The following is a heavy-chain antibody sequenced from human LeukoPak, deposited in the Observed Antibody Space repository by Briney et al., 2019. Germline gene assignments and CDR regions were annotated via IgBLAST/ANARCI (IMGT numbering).Heavy chain of an antibody. J-gene: IGHJ4*02. V-gene: IGHV3-66*01. D-gene: IGHD6-13*01. CDR3: AREAGYSRSWYGFLDY. CDR2: IYSGGST. Sequence: QAGGSLRLSCAASGFTVSSNYMSWVRQAPGKGLEWVSVIYSGGSTYYADSVKGRFTISRDNSKNTLYLQMNSLRAEDTAVYYCAREAGYSRSWYGFLDYWGQGTLVTVSS. CDR1: GFTVSSNY.